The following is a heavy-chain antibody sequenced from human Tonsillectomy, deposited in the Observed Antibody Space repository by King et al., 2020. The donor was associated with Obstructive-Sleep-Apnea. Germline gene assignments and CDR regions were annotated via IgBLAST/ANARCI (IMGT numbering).Heavy chain of an antibody. CDR3: AKRSDYGDYAA. J-gene: IGHJ5*02. D-gene: IGHD4-17*01. V-gene: IGHV3-23*04. CDR1: GFTFSSYA. CDR2: ISGSGGST. Sequence: VQLVESGGGLVQPGGSLRLSCAASGFTFSSYAMSWVRQAPGKGLEWVSGISGSGGSTYYADSVKGRGTISRDNSNNTVYLQMNSLRAEDTAVYYCAKRSDYGDYAAWGQGTLVTVSS.